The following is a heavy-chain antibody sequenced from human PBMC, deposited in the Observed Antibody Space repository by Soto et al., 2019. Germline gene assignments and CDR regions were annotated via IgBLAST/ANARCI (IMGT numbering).Heavy chain of an antibody. D-gene: IGHD4-17*01. CDR3: ERRYGPGFDY. CDR2: IYYSGST. J-gene: IGHJ4*02. V-gene: IGHV4-59*08. Sequence: ASETLSLTCTVSGGSISSYYWSWIRQPPGKGLEWIGYIYYSGSTNYNPSLKSRVTISVDTSKNQFSLKLSSVTAADTAVYYCERRYGPGFDYWGQGTLVTVSS. CDR1: GGSISSYY.